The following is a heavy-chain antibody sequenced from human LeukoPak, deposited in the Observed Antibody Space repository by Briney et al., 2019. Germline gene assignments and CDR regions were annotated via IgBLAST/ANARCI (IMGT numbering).Heavy chain of an antibody. J-gene: IGHJ6*03. CDR1: GGSFSDYY. Sequence: SETLSLTCAVYGGSFSDYYWSWIRQSPGKGLEWIGEINHYGSTNYNPSLKSRVTISVDTSKNQFSLKVNSVTAADTAVYYCARGPYYYMDVWGKGTTVTVSS. V-gene: IGHV4-34*01. CDR3: ARGPYYYMDV. CDR2: INHYGST.